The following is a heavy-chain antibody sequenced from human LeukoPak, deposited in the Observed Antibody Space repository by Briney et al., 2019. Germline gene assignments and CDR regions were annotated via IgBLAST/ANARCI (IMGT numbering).Heavy chain of an antibody. CDR3: AKTRGYYYYGMDV. V-gene: IGHV3-23*01. CDR1: GITFSSYA. J-gene: IGHJ6*02. CDR2: ISGSGGNT. Sequence: GGSLRLSCAASGITFSSYAMSWVRQAPGKGLEWVSVISGSGGNTYYADSVKGRFTISRDNSKNTLYLQMNSLRAEDTAVYYCAKTRGYYYYGMDVWGQGTTVTVSS.